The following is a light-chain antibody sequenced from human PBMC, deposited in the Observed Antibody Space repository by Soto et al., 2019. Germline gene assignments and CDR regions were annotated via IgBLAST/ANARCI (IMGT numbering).Light chain of an antibody. V-gene: IGKV1-16*02. J-gene: IGKJ5*01. CDR3: QQYSTYPII. CDR1: QGISNY. CDR2: DAS. Sequence: DIQMTQSPSSLSASVGDRVTITCRASQGISNYLAWSQQKPGKAPKSLIYDASSLRSGVPSKFSGSGFGTEFTLTISSLQPEDFATYYCQQYSTYPIIFGQVTRLEIK.